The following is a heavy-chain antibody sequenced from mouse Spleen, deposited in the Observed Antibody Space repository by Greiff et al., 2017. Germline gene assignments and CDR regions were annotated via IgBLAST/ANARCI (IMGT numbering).Heavy chain of an antibody. D-gene: IGHD3-2*02. J-gene: IGHJ3*01. V-gene: IGHV1-82*01. CDR3: ARRTAQATTWFAY. CDR2: IYPGDGDT. Sequence: VQLQQSGPELVKPGASVKISCKASGYAFSSSWMNWVKQRPGKGLEWIGRIYPGDGDTNYNGKFKGKATLTADKSSSTAYMQLSSLTSEDSAVYFCARRTAQATTWFAYWGQGTLVTVSA. CDR1: GYAFSSSW.